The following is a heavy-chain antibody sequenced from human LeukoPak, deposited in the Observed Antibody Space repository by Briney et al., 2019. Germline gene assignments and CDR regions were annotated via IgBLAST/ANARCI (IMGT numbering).Heavy chain of an antibody. Sequence: GGSLRLSCAASGFTFSDYSMTGFRQAPGKGLQFVSIISASGGPGTYNTDAVRGRFTISRDNSKNTLYLQMNSLGAEDTARYYCARGSSTLTRHLDYWGQGTPVTVSS. CDR1: GFTFSDYS. CDR3: ARGSSTLTRHLDY. D-gene: IGHD4-17*01. V-gene: IGHV3-23*01. CDR2: ISASGGPGT. J-gene: IGHJ4*02.